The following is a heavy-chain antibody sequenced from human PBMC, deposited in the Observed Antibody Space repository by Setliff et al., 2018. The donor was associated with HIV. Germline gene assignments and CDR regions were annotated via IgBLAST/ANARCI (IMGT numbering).Heavy chain of an antibody. CDR3: AKIQNPQGYYYDSSGYYPHPGSPDY. V-gene: IGHV3-30*02. J-gene: IGHJ4*02. CDR2: IRYDGSNK. D-gene: IGHD3-22*01. CDR1: GFTFSSYG. Sequence: GGSLRLSCAASGFTFSSYGMHWVRQAPGKGLEWVAFIRYDGSNKYYADSVKGRFTISRDNSKDTLYLQMNSLRAEDTAVYYCAKIQNPQGYYYDSSGYYPHPGSPDYWGQGTLVTVSS.